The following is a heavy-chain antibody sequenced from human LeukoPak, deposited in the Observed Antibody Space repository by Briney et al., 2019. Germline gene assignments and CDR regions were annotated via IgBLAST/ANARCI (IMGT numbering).Heavy chain of an antibody. V-gene: IGHV3-21*04. J-gene: IGHJ4*02. Sequence: PGGSLRLSCAASGFTFSSYSMNWVRQAPGKGLEWVSSISSSSSYIYYADSVKGRFTISRDNAKNSLYLQMNSLRAEDTAVYYCAKRPPTVAYYFDYWGQGTLVTVSS. CDR2: ISSSSSYI. CDR3: AKRPPTVAYYFDY. CDR1: GFTFSSYS. D-gene: IGHD4-23*01.